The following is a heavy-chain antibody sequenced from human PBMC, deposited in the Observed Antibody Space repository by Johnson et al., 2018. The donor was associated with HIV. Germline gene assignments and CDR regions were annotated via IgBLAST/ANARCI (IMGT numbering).Heavy chain of an antibody. D-gene: IGHD2-8*01. V-gene: IGHV3-23*04. J-gene: IGHJ3*02. Sequence: VQLVESGGCLVQPGRSLRLSCAASGFTFDDYAMHWVRQAPGKGLEWVSGIIGSGDNTYYADFAKGRFTISRDNSKNTLYVQMNSLRAEDTAIYYCAKNGARGDAFEIWGQGTMVTVSS. CDR2: IIGSGDNT. CDR3: AKNGARGDAFEI. CDR1: GFTFDDYA.